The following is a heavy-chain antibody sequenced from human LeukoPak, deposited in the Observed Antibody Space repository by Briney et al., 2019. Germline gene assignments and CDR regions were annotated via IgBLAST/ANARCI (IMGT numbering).Heavy chain of an antibody. V-gene: IGHV3-23*01. CDR2: IGAGGSKT. CDR1: GFTFSSFA. D-gene: IGHD2-21*02. CDR3: AKGIKGSYCNGDCYLTYYYYGLDV. J-gene: IGHJ6*02. Sequence: GGSLRLSCAASGFTFSSFAMSWVRQAPGKGLEWVSIIGAGGSKTYYADSVKGRFTISRDNSKNTLYLQMNSLRAEDTAVYYCAKGIKGSYCNGDCYLTYYYYGLDVWGQGTTVTVSS.